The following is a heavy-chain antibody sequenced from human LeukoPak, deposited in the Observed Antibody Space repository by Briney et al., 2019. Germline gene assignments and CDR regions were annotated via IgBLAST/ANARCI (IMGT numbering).Heavy chain of an antibody. Sequence: ASVKVSCKASGYTFTSCGISWVRQAPGQGLEWMGWISAYNGNTNYAQKLQGRVTMTTDTSTSTAYMELRSLRSDDAAVYYCARDNTETTGFDYWGQGTLVTVSS. CDR2: ISAYNGNT. D-gene: IGHD1-7*01. V-gene: IGHV1-18*01. J-gene: IGHJ4*02. CDR3: ARDNTETTGFDY. CDR1: GYTFTSCG.